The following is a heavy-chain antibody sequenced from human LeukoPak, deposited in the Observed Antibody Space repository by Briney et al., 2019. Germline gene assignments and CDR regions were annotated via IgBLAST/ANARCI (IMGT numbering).Heavy chain of an antibody. D-gene: IGHD3-22*01. CDR2: IYYSGST. V-gene: IGHV4-39*07. CDR1: GGSISSSSYY. J-gene: IGHJ4*02. Sequence: SETLSLTCTVSGGSISSSSYYWGWIRQPPGTGLEWIGSIYYSGSTYYNPSLKSRVTISVDTSKNQFSLKLSSVTAADTAVYYCARVPKIYYDSSGYYDYWGQGTLVTVSS. CDR3: ARVPKIYYDSSGYYDY.